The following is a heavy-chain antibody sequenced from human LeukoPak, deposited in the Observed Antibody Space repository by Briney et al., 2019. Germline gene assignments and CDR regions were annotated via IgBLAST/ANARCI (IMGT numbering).Heavy chain of an antibody. D-gene: IGHD2-15*01. CDR2: INPNSGGT. V-gene: IGHV1-2*02. CDR1: GYTFTGYY. CDR3: ARGEYRLGYCSGGSCYSTRPFDY. Sequence: GASVKVSCKASGYTFTGYYMHWVRQAPGQGLEWMGWINPNSGGTNYAQKFQGRVTMTRDTSISTAYMELSRLRSDDTAVYYCARGEYRLGYCSGGSCYSTRPFDYWGQGTLVTVS. J-gene: IGHJ4*02.